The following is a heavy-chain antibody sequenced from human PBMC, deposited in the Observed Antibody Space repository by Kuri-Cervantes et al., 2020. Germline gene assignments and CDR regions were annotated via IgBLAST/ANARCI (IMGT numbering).Heavy chain of an antibody. J-gene: IGHJ4*02. V-gene: IGHV3-7*03. CDR2: IKQDGSEK. D-gene: IGHD1-26*01. Sequence: SLKISCAASGFTFSSYAMHWVRQAPGKGLEWVANIKQDGSEKYYVDSVKGRFTISRDNAKNSLYLQMNSLRAEDTAVYYCAKTVGSITRPDYWAREPWSPSPQ. CDR3: AKTVGSITRPDY. CDR1: GFTFSSYA.